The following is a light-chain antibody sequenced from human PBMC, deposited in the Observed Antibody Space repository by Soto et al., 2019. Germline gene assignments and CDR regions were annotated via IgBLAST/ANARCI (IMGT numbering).Light chain of an antibody. Sequence: AVRVNHSPAALSASFGDRVTITCRASQDISNELAWFQPKKGSAPKILISVATNLQSGVPSRFRGSGSGTDFTLTISSLQPEDVASYWCLQDYNYPTTSCQGTKV. V-gene: IGKV1-6*01. J-gene: IGKJ1*01. CDR1: QDISNE. CDR3: LQDYNYPTT. CDR2: VAT.